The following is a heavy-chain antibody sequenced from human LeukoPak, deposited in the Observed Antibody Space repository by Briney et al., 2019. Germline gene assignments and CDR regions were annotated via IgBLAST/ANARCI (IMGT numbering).Heavy chain of an antibody. J-gene: IGHJ4*02. V-gene: IGHV3-7*04. D-gene: IGHD2-2*01. CDR1: GFTFSSYW. Sequence: GGSLSLSCAASGFTFSSYWMSWVRQAPGKGLEGVANIKQDGSEKYYVDSVKGRFTISRDNAKNSLYLQMNSLRAEDTAVYYCARGRYCSSTSCRFDYWGQGTLVTVSS. CDR2: IKQDGSEK. CDR3: ARGRYCSSTSCRFDY.